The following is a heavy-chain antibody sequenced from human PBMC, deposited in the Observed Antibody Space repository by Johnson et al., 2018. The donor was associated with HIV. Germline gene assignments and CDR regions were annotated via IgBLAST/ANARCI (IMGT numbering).Heavy chain of an antibody. V-gene: IGHV3-30*04. CDR3: ARARGGEGSGSYAFDI. J-gene: IGHJ3*02. CDR1: PSTSSSSA. CDR2: ISYDGSNK. Sequence: QVQLVESGGGVVQPGGSLRLSCDSAPSTSSSSAVHEVRQAPGKGLEWVAVISYDGSNKYYADSVKGRFTISRDNSKNTLYLQMNSLRAEDTAVYYCARARGGEGSGSYAFDIWGQGTMVTVSS. D-gene: IGHD3-10*01.